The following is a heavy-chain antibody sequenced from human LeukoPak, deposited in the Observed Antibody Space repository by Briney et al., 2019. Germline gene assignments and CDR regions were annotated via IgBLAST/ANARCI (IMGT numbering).Heavy chain of an antibody. CDR2: IYYSGST. CDR3: VRPGYCSGCSCYWFDP. CDR1: GGSISSGDYY. V-gene: IGHV4-30-4*01. J-gene: IGHJ5*02. Sequence: PSETLSLTRTVSGGSISSGDYYWSWIRQPPGKGLEWIGYIYYSGSTYYNPSLKSRVTISVDTSKNQFSLKLSSVTAADTAVYYCVRPGYCSGCSCYWFDPWGQGTLVTVSS. D-gene: IGHD2-15*01.